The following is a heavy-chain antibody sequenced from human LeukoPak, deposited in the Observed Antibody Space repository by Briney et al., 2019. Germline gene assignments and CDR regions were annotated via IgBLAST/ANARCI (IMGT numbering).Heavy chain of an antibody. D-gene: IGHD6-13*01. J-gene: IGHJ4*02. CDR2: IYHSGST. V-gene: IGHV4-39*07. CDR3: ARTVTAGNEYYFDY. CDR1: GGSISSSSYY. Sequence: MSSETLSLTCTVSGGSISSSSYYWGWIRQPPGKGLEWIGEIYHSGSTNYNPALKSRFTISVDKSKNQFSLKLSSVTAADTAVYYCARTVTAGNEYYFDYWGQGTLVTVSS.